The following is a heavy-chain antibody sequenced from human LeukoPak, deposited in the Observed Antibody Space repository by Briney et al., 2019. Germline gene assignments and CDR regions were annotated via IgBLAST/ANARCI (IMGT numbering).Heavy chain of an antibody. V-gene: IGHV3-11*04. CDR1: GFTFSNTW. CDR3: ARAYCSGGSCYPHYYFDY. D-gene: IGHD2-15*01. CDR2: IRSSGSTI. Sequence: GGSLRLSCAASGFTFSNTWMSWVRQAPGKGLEWVSHIRSSGSTIYYADSVKGRFTISRDNAKNSLYLQMNSLRAEDTAVYYCARAYCSGGSCYPHYYFDYWGQGTLVTVSS. J-gene: IGHJ4*02.